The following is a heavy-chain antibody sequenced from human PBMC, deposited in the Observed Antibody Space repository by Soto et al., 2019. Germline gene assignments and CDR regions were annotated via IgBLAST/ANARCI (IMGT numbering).Heavy chain of an antibody. J-gene: IGHJ6*02. CDR2: ISGSGGST. V-gene: IGHV3-23*01. Sequence: GGSLRLSCAASGFTFSSYAMSWVRQAPGKGLEWVSAISGSGGSTYYADSVKGRFTISRDNSKNTLYLQMNSLRAEDTAVYYCAKAEKRSVLMVYASYYYYGMDVWGQGTTVTVSS. CDR3: AKAEKRSVLMVYASYYYYGMDV. D-gene: IGHD2-8*01. CDR1: GFTFSSYA.